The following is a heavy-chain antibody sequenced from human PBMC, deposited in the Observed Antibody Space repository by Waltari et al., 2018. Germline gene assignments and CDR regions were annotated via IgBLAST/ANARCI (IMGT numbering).Heavy chain of an antibody. Sequence: QVQLVQSGAEVKKPGASVKVSCKASGSRFTRYAMHWVRKAPGQRLEWMGWINAGNGNTKYSQKFQGRGTITRDTSASTAYMELSSLRSEDTAVYYCATGTGYSSSWLIDYWGQGTLVTVSS. J-gene: IGHJ4*02. V-gene: IGHV1-3*01. CDR2: INAGNGNT. CDR3: ATGTGYSSSWLIDY. D-gene: IGHD6-13*01. CDR1: GSRFTRYA.